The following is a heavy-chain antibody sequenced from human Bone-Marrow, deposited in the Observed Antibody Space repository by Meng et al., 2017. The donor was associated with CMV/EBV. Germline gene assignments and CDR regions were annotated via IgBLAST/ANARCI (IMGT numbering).Heavy chain of an antibody. D-gene: IGHD2-2*03. J-gene: IGHJ4*02. V-gene: IGHV3-11*04. CDR3: AKEGPWIYYFDY. CDR1: GFTFSDYY. Sequence: GESLKISCAASGFTFSDYYMSWIRQAPGKGLEWVSYISSSGSTIYYADSVKGRFTISRDNSKNTLYLQMNSLRAEDTAVYYCAKEGPWIYYFDYWGQGTLVTVSS. CDR2: ISSSGSTI.